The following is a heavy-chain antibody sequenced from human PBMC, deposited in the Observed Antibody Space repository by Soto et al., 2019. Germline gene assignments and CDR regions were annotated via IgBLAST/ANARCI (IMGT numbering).Heavy chain of an antibody. D-gene: IGHD2-2*02. CDR3: ATGGYCIDTRCYKFFDY. Sequence: PGESLKISFQGSGYSFTTYLICWVRQMPVKGLEWMGIIYPGDSDTRYSPSFQGQVTISADKSISTAYLQWSSLKASDTAIYYCATGGYCIDTRCYKFFDYWGQGTLVTVSS. J-gene: IGHJ4*02. CDR2: IYPGDSDT. CDR1: GYSFTTYL. V-gene: IGHV5-51*01.